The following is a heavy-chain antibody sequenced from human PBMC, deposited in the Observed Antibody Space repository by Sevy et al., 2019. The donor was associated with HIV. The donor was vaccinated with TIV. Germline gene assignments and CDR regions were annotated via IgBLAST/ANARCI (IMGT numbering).Heavy chain of an antibody. D-gene: IGHD1-26*01. V-gene: IGHV4-59*08. CDR2: IYYNGHI. CDR1: GGSITSLY. CDR3: AGENAWGRGYS. Sequence: SETLSLTCTVSGGSITSLYWNWIRQPPVKGLEWISNIYYNGHINYNPSLTSRVTFTLDTSMNQFSLRLSSVTAADTAMYYCAGENAWGRGYSWGQGTLVTVSS. J-gene: IGHJ4*02.